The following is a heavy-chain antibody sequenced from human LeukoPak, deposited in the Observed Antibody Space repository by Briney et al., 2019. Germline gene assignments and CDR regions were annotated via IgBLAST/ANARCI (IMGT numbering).Heavy chain of an antibody. V-gene: IGHV3-73*01. CDR1: GFTFSCSA. CDR3: TRLGGSGWLDY. CDR2: IRSKANSYAT. Sequence: GSLRLSFAASGFTFSCSAMHWVRPASGKGLEWVGRIRSKANSYATAYAASVKGRFTISRDDSKNTAYLQMNSLKTEDTAVYYCTRLGGSGWLDYWGQGTLVTVSS. J-gene: IGHJ4*02. D-gene: IGHD6-19*01.